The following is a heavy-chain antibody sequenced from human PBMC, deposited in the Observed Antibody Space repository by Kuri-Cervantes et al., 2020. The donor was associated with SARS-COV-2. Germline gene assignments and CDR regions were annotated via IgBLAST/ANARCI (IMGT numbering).Heavy chain of an antibody. D-gene: IGHD6-13*01. V-gene: IGHV3-30*03. Sequence: GESLKISCAASGFTFSSYGMHWVRQAPGKGLEWVAVISYDGSNKYYADSVKGRFTISRDNSKSTLFLQMNSLRAENTAIYYCVRGGIAATGPDDYWGQGTLVTVSS. J-gene: IGHJ4*02. CDR2: ISYDGSNK. CDR1: GFTFSSYG. CDR3: VRGGIAATGPDDY.